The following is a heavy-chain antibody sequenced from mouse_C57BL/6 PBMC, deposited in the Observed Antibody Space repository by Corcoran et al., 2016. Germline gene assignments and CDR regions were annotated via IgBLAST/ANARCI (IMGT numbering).Heavy chain of an antibody. CDR1: GYTFTDYY. J-gene: IGHJ4*01. V-gene: IGHV1-26*01. Sequence: EVQLQQSGPELVKPGASVKISCKASGYTFTDYYMNWVKQSHGKSLEWIGDINPNNGGTSYNQKFKGKATLTVDKSSSTAYMELRSLTSEDSAVYYCARWGFDYAMDYLGQGTSVTVSS. CDR2: INPNNGGT. CDR3: ARWGFDYAMDY.